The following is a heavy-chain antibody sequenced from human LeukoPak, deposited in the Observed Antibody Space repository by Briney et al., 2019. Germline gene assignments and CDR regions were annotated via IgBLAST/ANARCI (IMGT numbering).Heavy chain of an antibody. Sequence: GGSLRLSCAASGSTFSSYSINWVRQAPGKGLEWVSSISSSSSYIYYADSVKGRFTISRDNAKNSLYLQMNSLRAEDTAVYYCARARQWLTTQLGAFDIWGQGTMVTVSS. CDR1: GSTFSSYS. CDR3: ARARQWLTTQLGAFDI. CDR2: ISSSSSYI. D-gene: IGHD6-19*01. V-gene: IGHV3-21*01. J-gene: IGHJ3*02.